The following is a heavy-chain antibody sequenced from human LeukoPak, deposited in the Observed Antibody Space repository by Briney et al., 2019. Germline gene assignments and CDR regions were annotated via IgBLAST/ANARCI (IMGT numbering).Heavy chain of an antibody. CDR3: ARDHQTDDAFDI. Sequence: SETLSLTCTVSGGSISIYYWSWIRQPPGKGLEWIGYVYNSGSTDYNPSLKSRVTISADTSKNQFSLKLSSVTAADTAVYYCARDHQTDDAFDIWGQGTMVTVSS. CDR2: VYNSGST. CDR1: GGSISIYY. V-gene: IGHV4-59*01. D-gene: IGHD1-14*01. J-gene: IGHJ3*02.